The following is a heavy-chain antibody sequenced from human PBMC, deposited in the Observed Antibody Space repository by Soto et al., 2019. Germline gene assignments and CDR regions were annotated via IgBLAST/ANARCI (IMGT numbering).Heavy chain of an antibody. Sequence: PGGSLRPSCAASGFTVSSNYMSWVRQAPGKGLEWVSVIYSGGSTYYADSVKGRFTISRDNSKNTLYLQMNSLRAEDTAVYYCASLAAAGVYYYYYREVWGNGTMVIVSS. D-gene: IGHD6-13*01. J-gene: IGHJ6*03. V-gene: IGHV3-66*01. CDR3: ASLAAAGVYYYYYREV. CDR1: GFTVSSNY. CDR2: IYSGGST.